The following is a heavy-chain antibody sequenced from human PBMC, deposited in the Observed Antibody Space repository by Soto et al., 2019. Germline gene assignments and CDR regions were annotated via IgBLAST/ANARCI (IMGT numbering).Heavy chain of an antibody. J-gene: IGHJ6*02. CDR2: IYYSGST. Sequence: PWETLSLTCTVSGGSISSGDYYWSWIRQPPGKGLEWIGYIYYSGSTYYNPSLKSRVTISIDTSKNQFSLKLSSVTAADTAVYYCARDWRPGYSSSWNYYYGMDVWGQGTTVTVSS. CDR3: ARDWRPGYSSSWNYYYGMDV. CDR1: GGSISSGDYY. D-gene: IGHD6-13*01. V-gene: IGHV4-30-4*01.